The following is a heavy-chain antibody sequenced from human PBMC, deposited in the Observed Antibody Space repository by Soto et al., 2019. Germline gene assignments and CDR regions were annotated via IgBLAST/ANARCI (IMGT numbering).Heavy chain of an antibody. CDR2: IYYSGST. CDR1: GGSISGSY. CDR3: ARLGGYYQAFDQ. V-gene: IGHV4-59*08. Sequence: PSETLSLTCTVSGGSISGSYWGWLRQPPGKGLEWIGYIYYSGSTTYTPSLKSRVTIAVDTSKNQFSLRLNSVTAADTAVYYCARLGGYYQAFDQWGQGSLVTVSS. J-gene: IGHJ4*02. D-gene: IGHD3-22*01.